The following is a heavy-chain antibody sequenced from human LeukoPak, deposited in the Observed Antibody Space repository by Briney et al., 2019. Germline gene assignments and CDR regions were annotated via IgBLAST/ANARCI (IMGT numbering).Heavy chain of an antibody. CDR2: INHNGEAI. Sequence: GGSLRLSCAASGFPFSSYVMSWVRQAPGKGLEWISYINHNGEAIYYPDFVKGRFTISRDNVKNSLYLQMNSLRDEDTAVYYCARDGSSGWSTTGEFFDYWGQGTLVTVSS. CDR1: GFPFSSYV. V-gene: IGHV3-48*02. J-gene: IGHJ4*02. D-gene: IGHD6-19*01. CDR3: ARDGSSGWSTTGEFFDY.